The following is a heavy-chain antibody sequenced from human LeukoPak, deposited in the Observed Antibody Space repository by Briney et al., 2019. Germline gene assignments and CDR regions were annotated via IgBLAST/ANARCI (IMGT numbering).Heavy chain of an antibody. J-gene: IGHJ4*02. Sequence: SETLSLTCAVSGGSISSSNWWSWVRQPQGKELEWIGEIYHSGSTNYNPSLKSRVTISVDKSKNQFSLKLSSVTAADTAVYYCARDMTTVTTSSSGFDYWGQGTLVTVSS. CDR1: GGSISSSNW. V-gene: IGHV4-4*02. CDR3: ARDMTTVTTSSSGFDY. D-gene: IGHD4-17*01. CDR2: IYHSGST.